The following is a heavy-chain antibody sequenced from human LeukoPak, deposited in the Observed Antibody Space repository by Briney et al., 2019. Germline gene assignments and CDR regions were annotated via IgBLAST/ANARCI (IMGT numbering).Heavy chain of an antibody. D-gene: IGHD6-13*01. CDR2: IYYSGST. J-gene: IGHJ5*02. Sequence: PSETLSLTCSVSGAPISSSSNYWGWVRQPPGKGLEWIGYIYYSGSTYYNPSLKSRVTISVDTSKNQFSLKLSSATAADTAVYYCARNTIAAGVWFDPWGQGTLVTVSS. V-gene: IGHV4-31*03. CDR3: ARNTIAAGVWFDP. CDR1: GAPISSSSNY.